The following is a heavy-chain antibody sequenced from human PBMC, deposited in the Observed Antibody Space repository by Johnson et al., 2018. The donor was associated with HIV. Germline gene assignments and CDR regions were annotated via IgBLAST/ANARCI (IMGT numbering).Heavy chain of an antibody. J-gene: IGHJ3*02. CDR3: ARTGRRVVVRGGAFDI. Sequence: QVQLVESGGDLVKPGGSLRLSCAASGFIFSDYSMSWVRQAPGKGLEWVSYISSSGDTTYYTDSVKGRFTISRDTAENSLYLQMNSRGAEDTAVYYCARTGRRVVVRGGAFDIWGQGTLVTVSS. CDR2: ISSSGDTT. D-gene: IGHD3-22*01. V-gene: IGHV3-11*01. CDR1: GFIFSDYS.